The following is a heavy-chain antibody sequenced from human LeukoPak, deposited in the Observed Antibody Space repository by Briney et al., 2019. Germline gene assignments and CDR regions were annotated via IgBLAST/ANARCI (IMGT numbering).Heavy chain of an antibody. CDR2: ITYDGAFDGGKT. J-gene: IGHJ5*02. Sequence: GGSLRLSCEASGLSLSNYPMHWVRQAPGKGLEWITLITYDGAFDGGKTYYADSVKGRFTVSRDNSKNTLYLQMNSLRAEDTALYYCVKASSSSPQYNWFDAWGQGTLVTVSS. CDR3: VKASSSSPQYNWFDA. CDR1: GLSLSNYP. V-gene: IGHV3-30*07. D-gene: IGHD6-6*01.